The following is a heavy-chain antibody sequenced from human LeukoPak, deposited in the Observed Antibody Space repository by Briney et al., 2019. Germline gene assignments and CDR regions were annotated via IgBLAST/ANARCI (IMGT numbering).Heavy chain of an antibody. CDR2: ISSSGSHT. CDR3: AKDIGLRGYYDSNPFDP. Sequence: GGSLRLSCAASGFIFSTYSMNWVRQAPGKGLEWVSSISSSGSHTYYADSVKGRFTISRDNAKNSLYLQMNSLRAEDTALYYCAKDIGLRGYYDSNPFDPWGQGILVTVSS. V-gene: IGHV3-21*04. J-gene: IGHJ5*02. CDR1: GFIFSTYS. D-gene: IGHD3-22*01.